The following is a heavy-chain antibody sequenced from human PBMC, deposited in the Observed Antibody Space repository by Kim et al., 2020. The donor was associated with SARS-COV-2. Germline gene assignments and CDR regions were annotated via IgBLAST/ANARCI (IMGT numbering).Heavy chain of an antibody. V-gene: IGHV4-34*01. CDR1: GASFHAYY. Sequence: SETLSLTCAVSGASFHAYYWTWIRQAPGKGLEWIGEISHSGDTHYTPSLKGRITISMDKSKNHLSLTLTSLTAADTAVYYCAMIIVGATDDYWGQGTLAT. J-gene: IGHJ4*02. CDR3: AMIIVGATDDY. CDR2: ISHSGDT. D-gene: IGHD1-26*01.